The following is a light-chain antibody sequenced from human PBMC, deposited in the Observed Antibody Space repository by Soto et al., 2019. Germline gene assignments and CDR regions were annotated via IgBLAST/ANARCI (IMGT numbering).Light chain of an antibody. CDR2: GAS. V-gene: IGKV3-15*01. CDR1: QSVSSN. J-gene: IGKJ3*01. CDR3: QQYNNRPPFT. Sequence: IVMTQSPATLSVSPGERATLSCRASQSVSSNLAWYQQKPGQAPRLLIYGASTRDTGIPARFSGRGSGTELTLTISSLQSEDFEVYYCQQYNNRPPFTFGPGTKVDIK.